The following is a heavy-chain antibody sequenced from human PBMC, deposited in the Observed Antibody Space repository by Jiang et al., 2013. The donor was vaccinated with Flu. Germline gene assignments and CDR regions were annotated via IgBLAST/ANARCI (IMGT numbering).Heavy chain of an antibody. CDR3: ARDRGDGYPVPLDY. Sequence: GLVKPSETLSLTCTVSGGSISSGSFYWGWIRQPPGKGLEWIGSIYYSGSTYYNPSLKSRVTISIDTSKNQFSLKLSSVTAADTAVYYCARDRGDGYPVPLDYWGQGTLVTVSS. CDR1: GGSISSGSFY. J-gene: IGHJ4*02. V-gene: IGHV4-39*07. CDR2: IYYSGST. D-gene: IGHD5-24*01.